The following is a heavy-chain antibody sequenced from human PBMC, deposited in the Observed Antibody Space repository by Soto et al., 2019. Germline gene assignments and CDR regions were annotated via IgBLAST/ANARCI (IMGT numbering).Heavy chain of an antibody. CDR2: IYPGDSDT. CDR1: GYSFTSYW. V-gene: IGHV5-51*01. Sequence: PGESLKICCKGSGYSFTSYWIGWVRQMPGKGLEWMGIIYPGDSDTRYSPSFQGQVTISADKSISTAYLQWSSLKASDTAMYYCSRLPVADTKLLAYRGQRSLDIGSS. D-gene: IGHD6-19*01. J-gene: IGHJ1*01. CDR3: SRLPVADTKLLAY.